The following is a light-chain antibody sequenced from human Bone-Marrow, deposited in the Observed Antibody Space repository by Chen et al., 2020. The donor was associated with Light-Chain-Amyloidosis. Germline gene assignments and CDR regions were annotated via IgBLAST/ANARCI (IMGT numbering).Light chain of an antibody. CDR2: DVS. Sequence: QSALTQPASVSGSPGQSITISCTGTSSDVGGYNYVSWYQQHPGQAPKLMIYDVSNRPSGVSNRFSGSKSGNTASLTISGLQDEDEADYYCSSYTSSSTWVFGGGTKLTVL. J-gene: IGLJ3*02. CDR1: SSDVGGYNY. V-gene: IGLV2-14*03. CDR3: SSYTSSSTWV.